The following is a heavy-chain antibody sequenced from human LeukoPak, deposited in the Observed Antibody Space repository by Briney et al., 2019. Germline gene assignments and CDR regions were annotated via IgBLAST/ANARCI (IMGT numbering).Heavy chain of an antibody. CDR1: GFTFSSYA. CDR2: IRYDGSNK. D-gene: IGHD3-9*01. Sequence: GRSLRLSCAASGFTFSSYAMHWVRQAPGKGLEWVAFIRYDGSNKYYADSVKGRFTISRDNSKNTLYLQMNSLRAEDTAVYYCAKDIARDILTGYYNGNDAFDIWGQGTMVTVSS. J-gene: IGHJ3*02. CDR3: AKDIARDILTGYYNGNDAFDI. V-gene: IGHV3-30*02.